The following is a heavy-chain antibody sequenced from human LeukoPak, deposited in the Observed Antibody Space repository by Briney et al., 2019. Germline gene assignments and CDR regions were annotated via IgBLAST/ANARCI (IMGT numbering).Heavy chain of an antibody. J-gene: IGHJ4*02. Sequence: PGGSLRLSCAASGFTFSSYWMSWVRQAPGKGLEWVSAISGSGGSTYYAGSVKGRFTISRDNSKNTLYLQMNSLRAEDTAVYYCAKRSEQWLASDYWGQGTLVTVSS. CDR1: GFTFSSYW. V-gene: IGHV3-23*01. CDR2: ISGSGGST. CDR3: AKRSEQWLASDY. D-gene: IGHD6-19*01.